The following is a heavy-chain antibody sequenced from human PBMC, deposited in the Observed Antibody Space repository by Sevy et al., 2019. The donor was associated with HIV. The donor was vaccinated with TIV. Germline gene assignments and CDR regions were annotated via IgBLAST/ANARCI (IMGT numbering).Heavy chain of an antibody. CDR2: IYSGCST. Sequence: GGSLRLSCAASGFTVSSNYMSWVRQAPGKGLEWVSVIYSGCSTYYADSVKGRFTISRDKSKNTLYLQRNSLRAEDTAVDYCAGDRIVGASGYYYDYGMDVWGQGTTVTVSS. D-gene: IGHD1-26*01. CDR3: AGDRIVGASGYYYDYGMDV. CDR1: GFTVSSNY. J-gene: IGHJ6*02. V-gene: IGHV3-53*01.